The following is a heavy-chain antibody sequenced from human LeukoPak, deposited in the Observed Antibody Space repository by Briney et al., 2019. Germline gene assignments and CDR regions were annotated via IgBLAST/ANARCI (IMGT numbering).Heavy chain of an antibody. D-gene: IGHD5-24*01. CDR2: INHSGST. V-gene: IGHV4-34*01. CDR3: ARGPRVEMATQIGYYFDY. Sequence: SETLSLTCAVYGGSFSGYYWSWIRQPPGKGLEWIGEINHSGSTNYNPSLKSRVTISVDTSKNQFSLKLSPVTAADTAVYYCARGPRVEMATQIGYYFDYWGQGTLVTVSS. CDR1: GGSFSGYY. J-gene: IGHJ4*02.